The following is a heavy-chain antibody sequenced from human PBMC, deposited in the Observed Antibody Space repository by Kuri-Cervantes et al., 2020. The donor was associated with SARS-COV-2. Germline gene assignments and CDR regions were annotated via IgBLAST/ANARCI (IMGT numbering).Heavy chain of an antibody. V-gene: IGHV4-34*01. D-gene: IGHD1-26*01. CDR3: ATRPELVGATNGY. J-gene: IGHJ4*01. CDR2: INHSGST. Sequence: GSLRLSCAVYGGSFSGYYWSWIRQPPGKGLEWIGEINHSGSTNYNPSLKSRVTISVDTSKNQFSLKLSSVTAADTAVYYCATRPELVGATNGYWGHGTLVTVSS. CDR1: GGSFSGYY.